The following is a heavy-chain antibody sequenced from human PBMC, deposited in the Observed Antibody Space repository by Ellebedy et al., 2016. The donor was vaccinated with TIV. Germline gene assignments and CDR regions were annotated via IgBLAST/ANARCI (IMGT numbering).Heavy chain of an antibody. V-gene: IGHV1-24*01. CDR1: GYSLSALS. J-gene: IGHJ4*02. Sequence: AASVKVSCKVSGYSLSALSMHWVRQAPGKGLEWMGGFFPDQGEIIYTQKFKGRVTLTEDTSTETAYMELSTLRSDDTAVYYCTAYTTDDYGDFTGTFENWGQGTLVTVSS. D-gene: IGHD4-17*01. CDR3: TAYTTDDYGDFTGTFEN. CDR2: FFPDQGEI.